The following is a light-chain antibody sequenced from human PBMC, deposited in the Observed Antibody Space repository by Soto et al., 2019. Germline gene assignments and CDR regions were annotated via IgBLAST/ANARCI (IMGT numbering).Light chain of an antibody. V-gene: IGKV3-20*01. CDR1: QTVRNNY. CDR2: DAS. J-gene: IGKJ4*01. CDR3: QQFSSYPLT. Sequence: EFVLTHSPATTSLSSDETANLSCXXSQTVRNNYLAWYQQKPGQAPRLLIYDASSRATGIPDRFSGGGSGTDFTLTISRLEPEDFAVYYCQQFSSYPLTFGGGTKVDTK.